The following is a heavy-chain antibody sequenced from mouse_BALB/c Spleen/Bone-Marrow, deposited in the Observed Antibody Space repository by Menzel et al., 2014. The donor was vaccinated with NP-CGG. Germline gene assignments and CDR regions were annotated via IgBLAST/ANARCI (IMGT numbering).Heavy chain of an antibody. CDR2: IWSGGST. CDR3: ARRRHRYDAMDY. CDR1: GFSLTSYG. J-gene: IGHJ4*01. Sequence: VQGVESGPGLVQPSQSLSITCTVSGFSLTSYGVHWVRQSPGKGLEWLGVIWSGGSTDYNAAFISRLSISKDNSKSQVFFKMNSLQANDTAIYYCARRRHRYDAMDYWGQGTSVTVSS. D-gene: IGHD2-14*01. V-gene: IGHV2-2*02.